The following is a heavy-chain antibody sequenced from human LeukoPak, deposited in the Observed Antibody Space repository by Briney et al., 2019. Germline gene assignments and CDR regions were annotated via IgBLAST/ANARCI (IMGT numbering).Heavy chain of an antibody. Sequence: ASVKVSCKASGYTFTSYGISWVRQAPGQGLEWMGWISAYNGNTNYAQKLQGRVTMTTDTSTSTAYMELRSLRSDDTAVYYCARVAVSSSWENPYYYYYYMDVWGKGTTVTVSS. V-gene: IGHV1-18*01. D-gene: IGHD6-13*01. CDR2: ISAYNGNT. J-gene: IGHJ6*03. CDR1: GYTFTSYG. CDR3: ARVAVSSSWENPYYYYYYMDV.